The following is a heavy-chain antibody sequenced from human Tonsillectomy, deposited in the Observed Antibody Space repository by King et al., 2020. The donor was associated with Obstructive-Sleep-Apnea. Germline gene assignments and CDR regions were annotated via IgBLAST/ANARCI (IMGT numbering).Heavy chain of an antibody. D-gene: IGHD2-15*01. V-gene: IGHV1-18*04. CDR3: ARVMGDLVMAAPATGPADV. CDR1: GYTFSSYA. J-gene: IGHJ6*02. Sequence: VQLVESGAEVKKPGASVKVSCKASGYTFSSYALSWVRQAPGQGLEWVGWISAYNGDTHYAQKLQGRVTMTTDTSTNTAYMELRSLRSDDTALYYCARVMGDLVMAAPATGPADVWGQGTTVTVSS. CDR2: ISAYNGDT.